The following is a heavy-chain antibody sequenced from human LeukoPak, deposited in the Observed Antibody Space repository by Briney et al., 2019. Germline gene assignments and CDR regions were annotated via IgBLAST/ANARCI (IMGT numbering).Heavy chain of an antibody. V-gene: IGHV1-69*13. J-gene: IGHJ4*02. Sequence: GASVKVSCKASGGTFSSYAISWVRQAPGQGLEWMGGIIPIFGTANYAQKFQGRVTITADESTSTAYMELSSLRSEETAVYYRAREGLYSSSSKAPGFDYWGQGTLVTVSS. D-gene: IGHD6-13*01. CDR2: IIPIFGTA. CDR3: AREGLYSSSSKAPGFDY. CDR1: GGTFSSYA.